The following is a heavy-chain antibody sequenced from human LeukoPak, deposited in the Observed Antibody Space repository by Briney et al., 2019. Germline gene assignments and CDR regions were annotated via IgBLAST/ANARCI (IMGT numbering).Heavy chain of an antibody. CDR2: IYSSGST. Sequence: PSETLSLTCTVSGGSISSYYWSWVRQPAGKGLEGIGRIYSSGSTTYIPSLNSLVTISVDTSKTQFSLILTSVTAADTAVYYCARKTYYYDSSGYYPYYYYYYMDVWGKGTTVTVSS. V-gene: IGHV4-4*07. CDR1: GGSISSYY. CDR3: ARKTYYYDSSGYYPYYYYYYMDV. D-gene: IGHD3-22*01. J-gene: IGHJ6*03.